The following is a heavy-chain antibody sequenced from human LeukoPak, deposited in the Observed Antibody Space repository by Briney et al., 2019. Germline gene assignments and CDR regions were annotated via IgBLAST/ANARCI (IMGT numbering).Heavy chain of an antibody. CDR2: IYYSGST. Sequence: SETLSLTCTVSGGSISSYYWSWIRQPPGKGLEWIGYIYYSGSTNYNPSLKSRVTISVDTSKNQFSLKLSSVTAAGTAVYYCARGLRSSWYRIWFDPWGQGTLVTVSS. D-gene: IGHD6-13*01. J-gene: IGHJ5*02. CDR1: GGSISSYY. CDR3: ARGLRSSWYRIWFDP. V-gene: IGHV4-59*01.